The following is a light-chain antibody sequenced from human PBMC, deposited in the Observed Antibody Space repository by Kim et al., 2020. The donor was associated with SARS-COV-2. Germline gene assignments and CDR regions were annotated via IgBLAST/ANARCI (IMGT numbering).Light chain of an antibody. CDR1: QSIGNW. Sequence: SAFVGDRVTIPCRASQSIGNWLAWYQQKPGKAPKLLIHRASSLQSGVPPRFSGSGSGTEFSLTIASLRPDDIATYYCQQSYSYSSFGQGTKVDIK. V-gene: IGKV1-5*03. J-gene: IGKJ2*01. CDR3: QQSYSYSS. CDR2: RAS.